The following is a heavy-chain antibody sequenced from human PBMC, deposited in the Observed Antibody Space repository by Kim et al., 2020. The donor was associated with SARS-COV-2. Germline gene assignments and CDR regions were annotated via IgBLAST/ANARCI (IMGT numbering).Heavy chain of an antibody. D-gene: IGHD2-15*01. CDR2: ISYGGANR. CDR1: GFTFRSYG. CDR3: VRGAAVTLTSTELYYFAH. Sequence: GGSLRLSCSASGFTFRSYGMHWVRQAPGKGLEWVSIISYGGANRYYADSVRGRFTISRDNSKNTVFLQMNSLGTDDSAVYYCVRGAAVTLTSTELYYFAHWGQGILVTVSS. V-gene: IGHV3-30*03. J-gene: IGHJ4*02.